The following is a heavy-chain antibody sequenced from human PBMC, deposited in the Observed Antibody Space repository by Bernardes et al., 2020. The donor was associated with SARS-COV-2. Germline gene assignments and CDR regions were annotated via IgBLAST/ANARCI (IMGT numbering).Heavy chain of an antibody. Sequence: SETLSLTCAVSGVSISNANYYWGWLRQPPGKGLEWIGNIYYSGITNYNPSLKSRATISVNTSKNQFSLRLSSVTAADTAMYYCARLRNYDFWTGLGGEFDYWGQGTLVTVSS. CDR2: IYYSGIT. CDR3: ARLRNYDFWTGLGGEFDY. CDR1: GVSISNANYY. D-gene: IGHD3-3*01. V-gene: IGHV4-39*01. J-gene: IGHJ4*02.